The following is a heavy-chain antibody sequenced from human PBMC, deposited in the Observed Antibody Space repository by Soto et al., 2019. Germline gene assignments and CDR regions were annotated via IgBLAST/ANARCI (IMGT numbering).Heavy chain of an antibody. D-gene: IGHD3-10*01. V-gene: IGHV5-51*01. CDR3: AKGGSRGGSGP. J-gene: IGHJ5*02. CDR2: IYPGDSDT. Sequence: EVQLVQSGAEAKKPGESLKISCKGSGFSFTNYWIAWLRQMPGKGLEWMGIIYPGDSDTRYSPSFQGQVTISPDKSISPAYRPRSRLTASHTAIYFWAKGGSRGGSGPWGQGTLVTVSS. CDR1: GFSFTNYW.